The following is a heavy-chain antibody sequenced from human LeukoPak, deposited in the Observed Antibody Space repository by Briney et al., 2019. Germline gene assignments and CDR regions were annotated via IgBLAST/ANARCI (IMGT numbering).Heavy chain of an antibody. D-gene: IGHD6-6*01. J-gene: IGHJ5*02. CDR3: ARGSSNIAARNNCFDP. V-gene: IGHV3-21*01. CDR2: ITSSSTYI. CDR1: GFTFSNYN. Sequence: GGSLRLSCAASGFTFSNYNMNWVRQAPGKGLEWVSSITSSSTYIYYTDSLKGRFTISRDNAKNSLYLQMNSLRAEDTAVYYCARGSSNIAARNNCFDPWGQGTLVTVSS.